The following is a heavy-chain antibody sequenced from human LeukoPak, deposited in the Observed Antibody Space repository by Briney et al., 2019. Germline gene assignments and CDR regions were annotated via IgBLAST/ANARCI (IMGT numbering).Heavy chain of an antibody. CDR2: ISGSGGST. J-gene: IGHJ4*02. CDR3: ARGYSGQGRYFDY. D-gene: IGHD1-26*01. Sequence: GGSLRLSCAASGFTFSSYAMSWVRQAPGKGLEWVSAISGSGGSTYYADSVKGRFTISRDNSKNTLYLQMNSLRAEDTAVYYCARGYSGQGRYFDYWGQGTLVTVSS. CDR1: GFTFSSYA. V-gene: IGHV3-23*01.